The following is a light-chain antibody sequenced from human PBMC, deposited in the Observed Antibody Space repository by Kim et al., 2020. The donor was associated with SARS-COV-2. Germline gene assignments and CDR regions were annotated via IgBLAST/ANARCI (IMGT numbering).Light chain of an antibody. CDR2: DAS. V-gene: IGKV3-11*01. Sequence: EIVLTQSPATLSLSPGERATLSCRASQSVSSYLAWYQQKPGQAPRLLIYDASNRATGIPARFSGSGSGTDFTLTISSLEPEDFAVYYCQQRSNWPPLTFGGGNKVDIK. CDR1: QSVSSY. J-gene: IGKJ4*01. CDR3: QQRSNWPPLT.